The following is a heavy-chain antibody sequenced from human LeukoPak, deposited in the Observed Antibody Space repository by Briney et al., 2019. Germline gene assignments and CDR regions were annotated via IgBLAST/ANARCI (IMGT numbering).Heavy chain of an antibody. J-gene: IGHJ4*02. CDR2: ISSSGSTI. V-gene: IGHV3-48*03. D-gene: IGHD6-19*01. CDR1: GFTFSSYE. CDR3: ARPVAGQGYFDY. Sequence: PWGSLRLSCAAFGFTFSSYEMNWVRQAPGKGLEWVSYISSSGSTIYYADSVKGRFTISRDNSKNTLYLQMNSLRAEDTAVYYCARPVAGQGYFDYWGQGTLVTVSS.